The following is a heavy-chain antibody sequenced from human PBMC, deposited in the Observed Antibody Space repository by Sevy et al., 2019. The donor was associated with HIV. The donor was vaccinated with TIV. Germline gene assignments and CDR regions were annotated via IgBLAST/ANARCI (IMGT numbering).Heavy chain of an antibody. Sequence: ASVKVSCKVSGCTLTEFSIHWVRQAPGKGLEWMGGFDPGDGDAETPYAQKFRDRLTMTADTSTDTVYMELSSLRSEDTAVYYCATDTTGYHSTLDYWGHGTLVTVSS. CDR1: GCTLTEFS. D-gene: IGHD3-9*01. CDR3: ATDTTGYHSTLDY. CDR2: FDPGDGDAET. J-gene: IGHJ4*01. V-gene: IGHV1-24*01.